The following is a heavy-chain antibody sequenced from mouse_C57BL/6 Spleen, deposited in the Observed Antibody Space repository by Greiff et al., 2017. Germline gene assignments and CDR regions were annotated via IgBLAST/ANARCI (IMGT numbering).Heavy chain of an antibody. V-gene: IGHV1-55*01. CDR1: GYTFTSYW. CDR3: ASGYGSSHYYAMDY. CDR2: IYPGSGST. Sequence: VQLQQPGAELVKPGASVKMSCKASGYTFTSYWITWVKQRPGQGLEWIGDIYPGSGSTNYNEKFKSKATLTVDTSSSTAYMQLSSLTSEDSAVYYGASGYGSSHYYAMDYWGQGTSVTVSA. J-gene: IGHJ4*01. D-gene: IGHD1-1*01.